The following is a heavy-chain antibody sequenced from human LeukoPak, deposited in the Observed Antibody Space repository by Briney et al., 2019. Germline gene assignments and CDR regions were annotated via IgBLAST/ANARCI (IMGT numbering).Heavy chain of an antibody. CDR1: GFTFSSYA. CDR2: ISGSGGST. D-gene: IGHD2-2*01. Sequence: GGSLRLSCAASGFTFSSYAMSWVRQAPGRGLEWVSAISGSGGSTYYADSVKGRFTISRDNSKNTLYLQMNSLRAEDTAVYYCAKGSCSSTSCRIDYWGQGTLVTVSS. CDR3: AKGSCSSTSCRIDY. V-gene: IGHV3-23*01. J-gene: IGHJ4*02.